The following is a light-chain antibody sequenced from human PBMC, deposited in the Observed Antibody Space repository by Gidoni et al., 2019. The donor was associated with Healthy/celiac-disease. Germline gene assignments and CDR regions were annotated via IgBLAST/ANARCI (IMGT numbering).Light chain of an antibody. CDR1: KLGDKY. CDR2: QDS. J-gene: IGLJ2*01. Sequence: SYELTQPPSVSVSPGQTASITCSGDKLGDKYAFWYQQKPGQSPVLVIYQDSKRPSGIPERFSGSNSGNTATLTISGTQAMDEVDYYCQAWDSSTVVFGGGTKLTVL. CDR3: QAWDSSTVV. V-gene: IGLV3-1*01.